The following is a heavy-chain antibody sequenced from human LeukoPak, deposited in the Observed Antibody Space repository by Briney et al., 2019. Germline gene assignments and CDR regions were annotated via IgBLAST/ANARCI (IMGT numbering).Heavy chain of an antibody. V-gene: IGHV4-38-2*02. Sequence: SETLSLTCAVSGYSIGSRYFWGWIRQPPGKGLEWIGGIYHSESTYYNPSLKSRVTISVDTSKNQFSLKLRSVTAADTAVYYCARDGIVGPTNFDYWGQGTLVTVSS. D-gene: IGHD3-22*01. CDR1: GYSIGSRYF. J-gene: IGHJ4*02. CDR3: ARDGIVGPTNFDY. CDR2: IYHSEST.